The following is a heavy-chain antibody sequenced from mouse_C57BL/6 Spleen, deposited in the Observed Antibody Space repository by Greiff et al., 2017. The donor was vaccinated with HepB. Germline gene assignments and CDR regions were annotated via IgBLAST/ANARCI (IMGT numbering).Heavy chain of an antibody. Sequence: VQLKQSGPGLVKPSQSLSLTCSVTGYSITSGYYWNWIRQFSGNKLEWMGYISYDGSNNYNTSLKHRISLTRYTSKNQFFLKLNSVTTEDTATYYCARGSDYYGSSFSFFDYWGQGTTLTVSS. CDR1: GYSITSGYY. CDR2: ISYDGSN. J-gene: IGHJ2*01. CDR3: ARGSDYYGSSFSFFDY. V-gene: IGHV3-6*01. D-gene: IGHD1-1*01.